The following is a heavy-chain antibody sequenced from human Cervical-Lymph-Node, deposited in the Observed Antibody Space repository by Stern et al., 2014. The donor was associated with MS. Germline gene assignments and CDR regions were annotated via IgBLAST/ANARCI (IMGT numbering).Heavy chain of an antibody. CDR2: INPGGGST. J-gene: IGHJ4*02. D-gene: IGHD6-19*01. CDR3: ARDNGGWSVDS. CDR1: GYTFTSNK. Sequence: QVQLVQSGAEVKKPGASVKVSCKAFGYTFTSNKMHWVRQAPGQGLEWMGIINPGGGSTRYAQKLQGRVTMTRDTSTSTVYMELTKDTAVYSCARDNGGWSVDSWGQGTLVIVSS. V-gene: IGHV1-46*01.